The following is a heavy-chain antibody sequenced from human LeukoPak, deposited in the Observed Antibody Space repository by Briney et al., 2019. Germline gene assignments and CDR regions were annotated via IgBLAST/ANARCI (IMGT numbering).Heavy chain of an antibody. V-gene: IGHV4-4*07. CDR2: VNTRGTT. D-gene: IGHD2-15*01. CDR1: GVFTSSHH. J-gene: IGHJ4*02. CDR3: ARDLCGDTCYGQXNYFDF. Sequence: PSETLSLTCTVSGVFTSSHHWSWIRQSAGKGLEWIGRVNTRGTTKYNAALKSRASISADTSQNQFSLKLSSVTAADTAVFYCARDLCGDTCYGQXNYFDFWGQGILVTVSS.